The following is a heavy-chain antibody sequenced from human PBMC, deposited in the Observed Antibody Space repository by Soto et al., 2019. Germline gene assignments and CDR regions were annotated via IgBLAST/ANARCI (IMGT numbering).Heavy chain of an antibody. J-gene: IGHJ6*02. CDR3: ARYSNNWFQTEGMDV. CDR2: IDTSGNT. V-gene: IGHV4-4*07. D-gene: IGHD6-13*01. CDR1: VDSITTYY. Sequence: PWETLSLTCTVSVDSITTYYWSWIRQPAGNGLEWIGRIDTSGNTNYKPSLKSRVTMSVDTSKKQLSLKLTSVTAADTAVYYCARYSNNWFQTEGMDVWGQGTTVTVSS.